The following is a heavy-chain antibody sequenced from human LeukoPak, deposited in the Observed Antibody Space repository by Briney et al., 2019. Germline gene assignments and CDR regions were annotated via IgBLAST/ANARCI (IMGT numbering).Heavy chain of an antibody. CDR3: ARHLLGGNSFDY. CDR2: IYYSGST. CDR1: GASISSGAYY. V-gene: IGHV4-61*08. D-gene: IGHD3-16*01. J-gene: IGHJ4*02. Sequence: SETLSLTCTVSGASISSGAYYWSWIRQPPGKGLEWIGYIYYSGSTNYNPSLKSRVTISVDTSKNQFSLKLSSVTAADTAVYYCARHLLGGNSFDYWGQGTLVTVSS.